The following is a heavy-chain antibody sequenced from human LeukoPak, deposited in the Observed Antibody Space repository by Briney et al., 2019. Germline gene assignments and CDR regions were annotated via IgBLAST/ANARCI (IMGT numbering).Heavy chain of an antibody. CDR1: GGSISTSSYY. CDR3: ARQTGGYYFDY. D-gene: IGHD3-16*01. CDR2: IYYSGST. J-gene: IGHJ4*02. Sequence: PSETLSLTCTVSGGSISTSSYYWGWIRQPPGKGLEWIGSIYYSGSTYYNPSLKSRVTISVDTSKNQFSLKLSSVTAAGTAVYYCARQTGGYYFDYWGQGTLVTVSS. V-gene: IGHV4-39*01.